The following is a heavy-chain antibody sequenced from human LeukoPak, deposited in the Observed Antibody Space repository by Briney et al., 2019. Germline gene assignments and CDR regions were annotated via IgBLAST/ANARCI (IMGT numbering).Heavy chain of an antibody. V-gene: IGHV4-39*07. J-gene: IGHJ4*02. CDR2: IYYSGST. CDR3: ARDGEARLWFVY. CDR1: GGSISSSSYY. Sequence: PSETLSLTCTVSGGSISSSSYYWGWIRQPPGKGLEWIGSIYYSGSTYYNPSLKSRVTISVDTSKNQFSLKLSSVTAADTAVYYCARDGEARLWFVYWGQGTLVTASS. D-gene: IGHD5-18*01.